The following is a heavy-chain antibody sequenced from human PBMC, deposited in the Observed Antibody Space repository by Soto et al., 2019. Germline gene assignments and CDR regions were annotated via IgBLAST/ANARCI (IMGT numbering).Heavy chain of an antibody. D-gene: IGHD4-4*01. CDR1: GFTFSSYG. Sequence: QVQLVESGGGVVQPGRSLRLSCAASGFTFSSYGMHWVRQAPGKGLEWVAVISYDGSNKYYADSVKGRFTISRDNSKNTLYLQMNSLRAEDTAVYYCAKAILLTVTCDMDVWGQGTTVTVSS. J-gene: IGHJ6*02. V-gene: IGHV3-30*18. CDR3: AKAILLTVTCDMDV. CDR2: ISYDGSNK.